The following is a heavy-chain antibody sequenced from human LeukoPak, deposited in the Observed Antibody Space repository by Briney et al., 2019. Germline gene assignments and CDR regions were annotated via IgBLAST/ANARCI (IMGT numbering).Heavy chain of an antibody. CDR3: GRETDFGVVTN. J-gene: IGHJ4*02. V-gene: IGHV6-1*01. CDR1: GDSVSSNGAA. CDR2: TYYRSQQWYS. Sequence: SQTLSLTCAISGDSVSSNGAAWDWIRQSPSRGLESLGRTYYRSQQWYSDYAPSVKGRITINADTSQNQFSLHLNSVTPEDTAVYYCGRETDFGVVTNWGQGTLVTVSS. D-gene: IGHD3-3*01.